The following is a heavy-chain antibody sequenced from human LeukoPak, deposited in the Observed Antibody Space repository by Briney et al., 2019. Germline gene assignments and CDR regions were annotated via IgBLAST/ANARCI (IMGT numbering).Heavy chain of an antibody. CDR1: GGTFSSYA. V-gene: IGHV1-69*13. CDR3: AIDMVRGVIIDNWFDP. D-gene: IGHD3-10*01. Sequence: SVKVSCKASGGTFSSYAISWVRQAPGQGLEWMGGIIPIFGTANYAQKFQGRVTITADESTSTAYMELSSLRSEDTAVYYCAIDMVRGVIIDNWFDPRGQGTLVTVSS. CDR2: IIPIFGTA. J-gene: IGHJ5*02.